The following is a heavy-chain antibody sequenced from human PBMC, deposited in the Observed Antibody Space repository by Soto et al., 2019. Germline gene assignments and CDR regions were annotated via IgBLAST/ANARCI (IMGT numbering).Heavy chain of an antibody. D-gene: IGHD2-2*01. CDR3: ARDRETDIVVVPAAIRSPYYYYGMDV. V-gene: IGHV1-69*13. CDR1: GGTFSSYA. J-gene: IGHJ6*02. CDR2: IIPIFGTA. Sequence: GASVKVSCKASGGTFSSYAISWVRQAPGQGLEWMGGIIPIFGTANYAQKFQGRVTITADESTSTAYMELSSLRSEDTAVYYCARDRETDIVVVPAAIRSPYYYYGMDVWAQGTTVTVSS.